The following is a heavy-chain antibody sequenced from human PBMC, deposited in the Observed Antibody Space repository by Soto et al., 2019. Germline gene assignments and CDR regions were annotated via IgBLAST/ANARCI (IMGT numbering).Heavy chain of an antibody. D-gene: IGHD5-12*01. CDR3: TKNSAYALDY. CDR2: LHHGGNT. J-gene: IGHJ4*02. CDR1: RYSINNNNW. V-gene: IGHV4-4*02. Sequence: LSLTCDVSRYSINNNNWWSWVRQPPGAGLEWIGELHHGGNTNYNPSLESRVTFSVDISKNQFFLNLSSVTAADTAVYYCTKNSAYALDYWGQGTLVTVSS.